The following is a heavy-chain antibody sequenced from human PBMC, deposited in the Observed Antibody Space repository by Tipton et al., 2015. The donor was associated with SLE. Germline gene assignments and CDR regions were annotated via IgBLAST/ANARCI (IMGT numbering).Heavy chain of an antibody. J-gene: IGHJ3*02. CDR1: GGSISTYY. V-gene: IGHV4-59*08. Sequence: TLSLTCTVSGGSISTYYWSWIRQPPGKGLEWIGTFYYSGRSNYNPSLESRVTISADTSKKQVSLRLTSVTAADTAVYYCARRHIAVARGAFDIWGQGTVVTVSS. D-gene: IGHD6-19*01. CDR3: ARRHIAVARGAFDI. CDR2: FYYSGRS.